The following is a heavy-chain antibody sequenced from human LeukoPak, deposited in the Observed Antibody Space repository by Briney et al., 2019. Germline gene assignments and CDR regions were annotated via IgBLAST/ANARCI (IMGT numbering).Heavy chain of an antibody. V-gene: IGHV3-33*01. CDR1: RFTFRNYV. J-gene: IGHJ4*02. CDR2: IWYGGRTK. CDR3: AREWGRIAVDGGLGY. D-gene: IGHD6-19*01. Sequence: GGSLRLSCAPWRFTFRNYVLQGVPQAPGEGREGVALIWYGGRTKFHRDSVRGPFTISRDNYKNTLYLQMDSLSDEDTAVYYCAREWGRIAVDGGLGYWGQGTRVTVSS.